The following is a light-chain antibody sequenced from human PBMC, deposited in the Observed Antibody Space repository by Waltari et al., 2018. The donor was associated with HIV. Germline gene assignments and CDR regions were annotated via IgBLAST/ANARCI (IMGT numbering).Light chain of an antibody. V-gene: IGKV3-15*01. CDR1: ESVGRF. Sequence: IVMTQSPVALSVSPGGRVTLPCRARESVGRFFACYQQRPGQSPSLLMYGVSTRASGVSARFSGSGSGTEVNLTITSLQSDDSAIYFCQQFYNWPRTFGQGTTVEVK. CDR3: QQFYNWPRT. J-gene: IGKJ1*01. CDR2: GVS.